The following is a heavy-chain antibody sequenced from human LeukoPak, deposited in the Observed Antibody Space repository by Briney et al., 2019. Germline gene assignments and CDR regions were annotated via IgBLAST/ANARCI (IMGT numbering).Heavy chain of an antibody. CDR1: GGSISSSSYY. V-gene: IGHV4-39*07. Sequence: PSETLSLTCTVSGGSISSSSYYWSWIRQPPGKGLEWIGEINHSGSTNYNPSLKSRVTISVDTSKNQFSLKLSSVTAADTAVYYCARAGEDSSGIDYWGQGTLVTVSS. J-gene: IGHJ4*02. D-gene: IGHD3-22*01. CDR2: INHSGST. CDR3: ARAGEDSSGIDY.